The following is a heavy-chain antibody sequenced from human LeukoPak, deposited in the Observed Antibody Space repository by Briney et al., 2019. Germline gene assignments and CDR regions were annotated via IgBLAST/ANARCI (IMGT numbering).Heavy chain of an antibody. D-gene: IGHD4-17*01. CDR2: INHRGST. V-gene: IGHV4-34*01. CDR3: ARLRLRLQGYNWFDP. Sequence: SETLSLTCAVYGGSFSGYYWSWIRQPPGKGLEGIGEINHRGSTNYNPSLKSRVTISVDTPKNQFSLKLSSVAAADTAVYYCARLRLRLQGYNWFDPWGQGTLVTVSS. J-gene: IGHJ5*02. CDR1: GGSFSGYY.